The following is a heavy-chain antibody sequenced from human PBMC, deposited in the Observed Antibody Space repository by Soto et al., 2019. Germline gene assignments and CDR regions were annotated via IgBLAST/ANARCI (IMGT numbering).Heavy chain of an antibody. CDR3: ARSTARYCSSTSCYAGWFDP. Sequence: PSETLSLTCTVSGGSISSSSYYWGWIRQPPGKGLEWIGSIYYSGSTYYNPSLKSRVTISVDTSKNQFSLKLSSVTAADTAVYYCARSTARYCSSTSCYAGWFDPWGQGTLVTVSS. CDR2: IYYSGST. D-gene: IGHD2-2*01. J-gene: IGHJ5*02. CDR1: GGSISSSSYY. V-gene: IGHV4-39*01.